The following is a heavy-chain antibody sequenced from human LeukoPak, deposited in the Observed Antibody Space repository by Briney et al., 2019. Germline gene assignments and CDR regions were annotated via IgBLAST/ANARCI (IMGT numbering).Heavy chain of an antibody. CDR1: GFTFSSYW. V-gene: IGHV3-7*01. Sequence: GGSLRLSCAAPGFTFSSYWMSWVRQAPGKGLEWVANIKQDGSEKYYVDSVKGRFTISRDNAKNSLYLQMNSLRAEDTAVYYCARDGLNEYYFDYWGQGTLVTVSS. CDR2: IKQDGSEK. D-gene: IGHD1-1*01. CDR3: ARDGLNEYYFDY. J-gene: IGHJ4*02.